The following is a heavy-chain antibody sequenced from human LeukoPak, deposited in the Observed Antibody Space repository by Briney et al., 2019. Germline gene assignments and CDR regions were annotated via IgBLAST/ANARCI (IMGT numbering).Heavy chain of an antibody. CDR3: ARVSRQFGYYMDV. CDR2: IKQDGSEK. CDR1: EFTFSSYW. D-gene: IGHD3-10*01. J-gene: IGHJ6*03. Sequence: PGGSLRLSCAASEFTFSSYWMSWVRQAPGKGLEWVANIKQDGSEKYYVDSVKGRFTISRDNAKNSLYLQMNSLRAEDTAVYYCARVSRQFGYYMDVWGKGTTVTVSS. V-gene: IGHV3-7*01.